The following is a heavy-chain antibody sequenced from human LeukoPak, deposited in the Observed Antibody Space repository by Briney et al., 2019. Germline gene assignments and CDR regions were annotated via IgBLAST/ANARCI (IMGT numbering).Heavy chain of an antibody. Sequence: GRSLTLSWAASGLTFSSYATGWVSPAPGKGMEWGSSISGSGASTYYSDSVKGRFTISRDNSKNTLYLQLNSLRAEDTAVYYCAKDRSSGWYDAFDIWGQGTMVIVSS. CDR1: GLTFSSYA. V-gene: IGHV3-23*01. D-gene: IGHD6-19*01. CDR2: ISGSGAST. CDR3: AKDRSSGWYDAFDI. J-gene: IGHJ3*02.